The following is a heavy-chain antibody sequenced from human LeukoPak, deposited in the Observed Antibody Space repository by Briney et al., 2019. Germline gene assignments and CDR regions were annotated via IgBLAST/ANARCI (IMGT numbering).Heavy chain of an antibody. D-gene: IGHD2-15*01. V-gene: IGHV3-48*04. J-gene: IGHJ4*02. Sequence: GGSLRLSCAASGFTFSSYSMNWVRQAPGKGLEWVSYISSSSTIYYADSVKGRFTISRDNAKNSLYLQMNSLRAEDTAVYYCARDPSGGNGYWGQGTLVTVSS. CDR2: ISSSSTI. CDR3: ARDPSGGNGY. CDR1: GFTFSSYS.